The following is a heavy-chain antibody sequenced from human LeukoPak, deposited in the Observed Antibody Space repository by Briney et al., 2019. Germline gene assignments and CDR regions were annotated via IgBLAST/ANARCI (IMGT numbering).Heavy chain of an antibody. CDR3: ARGLGYSSSWAPDY. Sequence: GRSLRLSCAASGFPFSSYGMHWVRQAPGKGLEWVAVIWYDGSNKYYADSVKGRFTISRDNSKNTLYLQMNSLRAEDTAVYYCARGLGYSSSWAPDYWGQGTLVTVSS. CDR1: GFPFSSYG. D-gene: IGHD6-13*01. J-gene: IGHJ4*02. CDR2: IWYDGSNK. V-gene: IGHV3-33*08.